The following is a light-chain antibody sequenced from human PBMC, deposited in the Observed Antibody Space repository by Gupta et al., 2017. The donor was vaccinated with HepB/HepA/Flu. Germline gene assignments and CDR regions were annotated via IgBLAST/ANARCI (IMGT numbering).Light chain of an antibody. CDR1: SSNIGTHY. CDR3: GTWDSSLSALV. J-gene: IGLJ3*02. V-gene: IGLV1-51*01. Sequence: QSVLTQPPSVSAAPGQKVTISCSGSSSNIGTHYVCWYQHLPGTAPKLLIYDTNKRPSGIPDRFSGSKSGASATLGITGLQTGEEADYYCGTWDSSLSALVFGGGTKLTVL. CDR2: DTN.